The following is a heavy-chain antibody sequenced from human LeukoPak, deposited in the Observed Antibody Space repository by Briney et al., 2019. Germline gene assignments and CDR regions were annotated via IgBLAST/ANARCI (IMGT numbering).Heavy chain of an antibody. CDR1: GFTFSSYA. J-gene: IGHJ4*02. CDR3: VKLSSSSKFGY. V-gene: IGHV3-64D*06. CDR2: ISSNGGST. Sequence: GGSLRLSCSASGFTFSSYAMHWVRQAPGKGLEYVSAISSNGGSTYYADSVKGRFTISRDNSKNTLYLQMSSLRAEDTAVYYCVKLSSSSKFGYWGQGTLVTVSS. D-gene: IGHD6-6*01.